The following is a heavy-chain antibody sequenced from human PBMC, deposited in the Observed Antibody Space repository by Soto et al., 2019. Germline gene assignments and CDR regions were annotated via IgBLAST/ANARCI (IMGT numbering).Heavy chain of an antibody. D-gene: IGHD3-22*01. Sequence: SETLSLTCTVSRGSINNYYWTLIRQPPGKGLEWIGYVSYSGRTNYNPSLKSRVNMFVDKSKNQFSLNLTSVTAADTAVYYCARDRGGYSYQRAYDSSGYYVFDPWGQGTLVTVSS. V-gene: IGHV4-59*01. CDR3: ARDRGGYSYQRAYDSSGYYVFDP. CDR1: RGSINNYY. CDR2: VSYSGRT. J-gene: IGHJ5*02.